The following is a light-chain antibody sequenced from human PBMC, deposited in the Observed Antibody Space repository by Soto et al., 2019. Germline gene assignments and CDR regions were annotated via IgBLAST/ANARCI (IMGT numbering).Light chain of an antibody. CDR2: GVS. Sequence: EIVLTQSPGTLSLSPGEKATLSCRAIQSLSSAFLAWYQQKPGQAPRLLIYGVSNRATGIPDRFSGSGSGTDFILTISRLEPEDFALYYCGQFVSSPPRTFGQGTKVDIK. CDR3: GQFVSSPPRT. J-gene: IGKJ1*01. V-gene: IGKV3-20*01. CDR1: QSLSSAF.